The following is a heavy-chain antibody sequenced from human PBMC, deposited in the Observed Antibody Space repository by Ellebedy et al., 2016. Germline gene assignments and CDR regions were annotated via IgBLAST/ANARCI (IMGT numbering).Heavy chain of an antibody. V-gene: IGHV3-48*04. CDR2: ISTSSSTI. Sequence: GGSLRLXXAASGFTFSSYSMNWVRQAPGKGLEWVSYISTSSSTIYYADSVKGRFTISRDNAKNSLYLQMNSLRAEDTAVYYCAREGYGDYEDYWGQGTLVTVSS. D-gene: IGHD4-17*01. CDR1: GFTFSSYS. CDR3: AREGYGDYEDY. J-gene: IGHJ4*02.